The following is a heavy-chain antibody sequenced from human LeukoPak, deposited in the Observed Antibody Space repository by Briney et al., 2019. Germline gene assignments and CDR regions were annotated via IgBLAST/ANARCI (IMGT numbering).Heavy chain of an antibody. V-gene: IGHV3-23*01. J-gene: IGHJ4*02. D-gene: IGHD1-1*01. CDR3: ARQLNLDY. CDR1: GFTFNNFA. Sequence: PGGSLRLSCAASGFTFNNFALDWVREATGKGLEWISRIGPSGVTTYYADSVKGRFTISRDNSKNSLHLQMNSLRAEDTALYYCARQLNLDYWGQGTLVTVSS. CDR2: IGPSGVTT.